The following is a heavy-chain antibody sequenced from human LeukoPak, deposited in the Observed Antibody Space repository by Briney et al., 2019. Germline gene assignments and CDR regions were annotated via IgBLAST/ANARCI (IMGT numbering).Heavy chain of an antibody. CDR3: ARRGSDYYDSDGYYSGFDY. J-gene: IGHJ4*02. Sequence: PAETLFLTCAVSGYSISSGVYWGWIRQPPEKAEEWVGSRYHSGTTYYNPSLKSRLSISVDTSKNEVSLQLNSVTAADTAVYYCARRGSDYYDSDGYYSGFDYWGQGTLVTVSS. D-gene: IGHD3-22*01. CDR2: RYHSGTT. CDR1: GYSISSGVY. V-gene: IGHV4-38-2*01.